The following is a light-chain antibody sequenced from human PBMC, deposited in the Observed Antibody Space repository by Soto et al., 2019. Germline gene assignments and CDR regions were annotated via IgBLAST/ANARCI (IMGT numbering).Light chain of an antibody. V-gene: IGKV2-28*01. CDR2: LGS. CDR3: MQALQTPL. J-gene: IGKJ3*01. Sequence: DIVMTQSPLSLPVTPGEPASISCRSSQSLLHSNGYNYLDWYLQKPGQSPQLLIYLGSNRASGVPDRISGSGAGTDFTLKISRVEAEDVGVYYCMQALQTPLFGPGTKVDIK. CDR1: QSLLHSNGYNY.